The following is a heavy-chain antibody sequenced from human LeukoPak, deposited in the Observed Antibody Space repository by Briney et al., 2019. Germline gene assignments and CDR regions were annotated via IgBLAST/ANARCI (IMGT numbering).Heavy chain of an antibody. J-gene: IGHJ4*02. Sequence: PSETLSLTCTVSGGSISSSSYYWGWIRQPPGKGLEWIGSIYYSGGTYYNPSLKSRVTISVDTSKNQFSLKLSSVTAADTAVYYCARILPNRGYGDYVSYWGQGTLVTVSS. V-gene: IGHV4-39*01. CDR1: GGSISSSSYY. D-gene: IGHD4-17*01. CDR3: ARILPNRGYGDYVSY. CDR2: IYYSGGT.